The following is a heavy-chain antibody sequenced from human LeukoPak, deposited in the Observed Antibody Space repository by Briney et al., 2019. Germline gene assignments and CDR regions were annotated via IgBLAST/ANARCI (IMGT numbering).Heavy chain of an antibody. D-gene: IGHD2-2*01. CDR2: MNPNSGNT. J-gene: IGHJ5*02. Sequence: ASVKVSCTASGYTFTSYDINWVRQATGQGLEWMGWMNPNSGNTGYAQKFQGRVTMTRNTSISTAYMALSSLRCEDTAVYYCARVLVVPAARFRYGWFDRCGQGSLVTVSS. CDR3: ARVLVVPAARFRYGWFDR. CDR1: GYTFTSYD. V-gene: IGHV1-8*01.